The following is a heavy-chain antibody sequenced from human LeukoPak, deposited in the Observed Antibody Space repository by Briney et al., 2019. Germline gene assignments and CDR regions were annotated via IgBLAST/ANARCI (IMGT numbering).Heavy chain of an antibody. Sequence: ASVKVSCKASGYTFTSYAMHWVRQAPGQGLEWMGWISAYNGNTNYAQKLQGRVTMTTDTSTSTAYMELRSLRSDDTAVYYCARHYYYDSSGYYLGNFDYWGQGTLVTVSS. J-gene: IGHJ4*02. CDR2: ISAYNGNT. CDR3: ARHYYYDSSGYYLGNFDY. V-gene: IGHV1-18*01. CDR1: GYTFTSYA. D-gene: IGHD3-22*01.